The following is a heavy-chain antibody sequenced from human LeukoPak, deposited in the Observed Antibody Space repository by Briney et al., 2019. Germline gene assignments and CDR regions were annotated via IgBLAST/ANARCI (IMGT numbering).Heavy chain of an antibody. V-gene: IGHV3-21*01. J-gene: IGHJ3*02. CDR2: ISSTSGYI. Sequence: GGSLRLSCAASGFSFSSYSKYWVHLAPGTGMERVSSISSTSGYIYYSDSVKGHFTIYRDNANNSLYLQMNSLRAEDTAVYYCARDLSMGAAGAFDIWGQGTMVTVSS. CDR1: GFSFSSYS. CDR3: ARDLSMGAAGAFDI. D-gene: IGHD6-13*01.